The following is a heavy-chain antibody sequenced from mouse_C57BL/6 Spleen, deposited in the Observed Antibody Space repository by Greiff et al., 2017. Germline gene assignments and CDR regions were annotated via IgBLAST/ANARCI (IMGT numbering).Heavy chain of an antibody. CDR3: GTGCSSGSSDVDY. Sequence: VQLQQPGAELVKPGASVKLSCKASGYTFTSYWMHWVKQRPGRGLEWIGRIDPNSGGTKYNEKFKSKATLTVDKPSSTAYMQLSSLTSEDAAVYYCGTGCSSGSSDVDYWGQGTTVTVSS. J-gene: IGHJ2*01. D-gene: IGHD1-1*01. CDR2: IDPNSGGT. V-gene: IGHV1-72*01. CDR1: GYTFTSYW.